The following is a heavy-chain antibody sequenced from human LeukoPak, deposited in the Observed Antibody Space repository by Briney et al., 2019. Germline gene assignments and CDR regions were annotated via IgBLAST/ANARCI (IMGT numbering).Heavy chain of an antibody. D-gene: IGHD2-21*02. CDR2: INSDGSST. V-gene: IGHV3-74*01. CDR3: ARVDYCGGDCYAYEYFQH. Sequence: GGSLRLSCAASGFTFSSYWMHWVRQAPGKGLVWVSRINSDGSSTSYADSVKGRFTISRDNAKNTLYLQMNSLRAEDTAVYYCARVDYCGGDCYAYEYFQHWGQGTLVTVSS. J-gene: IGHJ1*01. CDR1: GFTFSSYW.